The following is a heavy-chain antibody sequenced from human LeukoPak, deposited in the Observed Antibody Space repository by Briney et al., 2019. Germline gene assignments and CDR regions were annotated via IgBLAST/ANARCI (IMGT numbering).Heavy chain of an antibody. CDR2: IYYSGST. CDR1: GGSISTYY. D-gene: IGHD3-22*01. V-gene: IGHV4-59*01. CDR3: GGRSGYYPSIDY. J-gene: IGHJ4*02. Sequence: SETPSLTCTVSGGSISTYYWSWIRQPPGKGLEWIGYIYYSGSTKYNSSLKSRVNISVDTSKNQFSLKLSSVTAADTAVYYCGGRSGYYPSIDYWGQGTLVTVSS.